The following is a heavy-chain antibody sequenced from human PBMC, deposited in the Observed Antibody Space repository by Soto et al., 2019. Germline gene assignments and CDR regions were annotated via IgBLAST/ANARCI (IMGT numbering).Heavy chain of an antibody. CDR2: IRSDGSNT. CDR1: GFAFSSYA. V-gene: IGHV3-33*08. D-gene: IGHD3-9*01. CDR3: ARVFDTYSFDL. J-gene: IGHJ4*02. Sequence: GGSLRLSSAAFGFAFSSYAMHWVRQAPGKGLEWVALIRSDGSNTYYRDSLKGRFTISRDNSKNTLYLQMNSLRAEDTAVYYCARVFDTYSFDLWGQGTLVTVSS.